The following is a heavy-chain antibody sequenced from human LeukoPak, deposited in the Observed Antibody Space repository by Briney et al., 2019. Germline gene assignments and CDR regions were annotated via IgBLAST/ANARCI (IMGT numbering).Heavy chain of an antibody. CDR2: IIPIFGTA. D-gene: IGHD5-24*01. J-gene: IGHJ4*02. V-gene: IGHV1-69*05. Sequence: SVTVSCTASGGTFSSYAISWVRQAPGQGLEWMGGIIPIFGTANYAQKFQGRVTITTDESTSTAYMELSSLRSEDKAVYYCASTMGWLQLRGPFDYWGQGTLVTVSS. CDR1: GGTFSSYA. CDR3: ASTMGWLQLRGPFDY.